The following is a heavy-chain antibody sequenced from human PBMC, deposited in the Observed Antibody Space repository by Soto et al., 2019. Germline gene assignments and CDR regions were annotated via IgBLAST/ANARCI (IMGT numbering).Heavy chain of an antibody. CDR1: GYSLTSYW. CDR2: IYPGDSDT. CDR3: ASTTVVDDYYYYYGMDV. D-gene: IGHD4-17*01. Sequence: ESLKISCKGSGYSLTSYWIGWVRQMPGKGLEWMGIIYPGDSDTRYSPSFQGQVTISADKSISTAYLQWSSLKASDTAMYYCASTTVVDDYYYYYGMDVWGQGTTVTVSS. J-gene: IGHJ6*02. V-gene: IGHV5-51*01.